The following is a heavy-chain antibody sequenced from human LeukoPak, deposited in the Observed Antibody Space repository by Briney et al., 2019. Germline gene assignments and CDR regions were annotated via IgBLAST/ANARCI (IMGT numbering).Heavy chain of an antibody. CDR1: GFTFSSYA. Sequence: GGSLRLSCAASGFTFSSYAMSWVRQAPGKGLVWVAVISNDGNTKYYPDSVKGRFTISRDNSKNTLSLQMNSLRAEDTAVYYCAKKSTPLYYFDYWGQGTLVTVSS. V-gene: IGHV3-30*18. CDR2: ISNDGNTK. J-gene: IGHJ4*02. CDR3: AKKSTPLYYFDY. D-gene: IGHD5/OR15-5a*01.